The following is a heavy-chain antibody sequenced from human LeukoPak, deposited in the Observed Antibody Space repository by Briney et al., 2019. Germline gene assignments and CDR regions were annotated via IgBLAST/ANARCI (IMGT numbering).Heavy chain of an antibody. CDR2: ITSSGAYI. V-gene: IGHV3-21*01. CDR3: ARDPYSGNYGNCYYYYMDV. CDR1: GFTFSSYS. D-gene: IGHD1-26*01. Sequence: GGSLRLSCAASGFTFSSYSMNWVRQAPGKGLEWVSSITSSGAYIFYADSVKGRFTISRDNAKDSLYLQMNSLGPEDTAVYYCARDPYSGNYGNCYYYYMDVWGKGTTVTVSS. J-gene: IGHJ6*03.